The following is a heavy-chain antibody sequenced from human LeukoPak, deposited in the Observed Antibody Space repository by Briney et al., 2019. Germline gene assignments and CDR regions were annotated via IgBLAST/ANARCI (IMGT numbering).Heavy chain of an antibody. V-gene: IGHV4-39*01. CDR2: AYYTGST. D-gene: IGHD2-8*01. CDR3: TRHVPPPVNGMDY. Sequence: SEILSLTCTVSSGSISGETSYWGWIRHPAGKGLEWIASAYYTGSTYYHPSLRSRVTISVDTSKNQFFLKIDTLTAADTAVYYCTRHVPPPVNGMDYWGQGTLVAVSS. J-gene: IGHJ4*02. CDR1: SGSISGETSY.